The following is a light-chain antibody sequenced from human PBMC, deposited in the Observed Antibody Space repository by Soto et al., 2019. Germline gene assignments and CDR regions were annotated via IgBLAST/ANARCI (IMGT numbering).Light chain of an antibody. J-gene: IGKJ4*01. CDR1: QSLVYSDGTPY. Sequence: DVVMIQSPPSLPVTLGQPASISCRSSQSLVYSDGTPYLNWLQQRPGQSPRRLIYQVSNRDPGVPDRFSGSGSGTDFTLKISRVEAEDVGVYYCMQGTHWPLTFGGGTKVEIK. CDR2: QVS. CDR3: MQGTHWPLT. V-gene: IGKV2-30*01.